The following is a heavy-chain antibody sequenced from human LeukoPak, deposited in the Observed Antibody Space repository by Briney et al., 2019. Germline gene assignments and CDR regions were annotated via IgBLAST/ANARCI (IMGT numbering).Heavy chain of an antibody. CDR3: ARHYSGWCNFFDY. Sequence: KSSETLSLTCTVSGDSSSSSSYYWGWIRQPPGKGLEWIGSLYYSGSTYYNPSLKSRVTISVDSSRNQFSLKLSSVTAADTAVYYCARHYSGWCNFFDYWGQGTLVTVSS. CDR1: GDSSSSSSYY. V-gene: IGHV4-39*01. D-gene: IGHD6-19*01. J-gene: IGHJ4*02. CDR2: LYYSGST.